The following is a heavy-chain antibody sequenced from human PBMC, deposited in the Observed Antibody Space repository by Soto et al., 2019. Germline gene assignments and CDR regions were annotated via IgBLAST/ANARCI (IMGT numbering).Heavy chain of an antibody. CDR2: IYSSPTT. Sequence: QGQLQESGPGLVKPSQTLSLTCTVSGGSFNSDGYYWRWIRQHPEKVLEWIGYIYSSPTTYYNPSLTSRICISRATSKHQFSLGVTSAPAADTAVYFCARGSRDTALVLTRFDFWRQGTLVTVSS. CDR1: GGSFNSDGYY. J-gene: IGHJ4*02. D-gene: IGHD5-18*01. V-gene: IGHV4-31*03. CDR3: ARGSRDTALVLTRFDF.